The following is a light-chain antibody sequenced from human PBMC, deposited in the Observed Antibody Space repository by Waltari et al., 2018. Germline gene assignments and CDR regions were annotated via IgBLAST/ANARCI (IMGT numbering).Light chain of an antibody. CDR3: QQYGSSPPYT. CDR1: QSVNSNY. V-gene: IGKV3-20*01. J-gene: IGKJ2*01. CDR2: GAS. Sequence: EIVLTQSPRTLSLSPGERATLSCRASQSVNSNYLAWYQQKPGQAPRLLIYGASSRATGIPDRFSGSGSGTDFIFTISRLEPEDFAVYYCQQYGSSPPYTFGQGTKLEIK.